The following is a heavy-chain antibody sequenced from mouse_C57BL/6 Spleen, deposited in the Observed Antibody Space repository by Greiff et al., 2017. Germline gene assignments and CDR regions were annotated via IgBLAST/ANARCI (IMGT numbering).Heavy chain of an antibody. CDR2: IDPSDSYT. Sequence: VQLQQPGAELVKPGASVKLSCKASGYTFTSYWMQWVKQRPGQGLEWIGEIDPSDSYTNYNQKFKGKATLTVDTSSSTAYMQLSSLTSEDSAVYYCARNYSFAYWGQGTLVTVSA. CDR1: GYTFTSYW. CDR3: ARNYSFAY. J-gene: IGHJ3*01. V-gene: IGHV1-50*01. D-gene: IGHD1-1*02.